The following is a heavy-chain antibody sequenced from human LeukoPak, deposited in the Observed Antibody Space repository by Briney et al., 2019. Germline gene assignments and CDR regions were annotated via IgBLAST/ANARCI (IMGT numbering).Heavy chain of an antibody. Sequence: GGSLRRSCAASGLTVSSDAMSWVRQAPGKGLVWVSRINSDGSSTSYADSVKGRFTISRDNAKNSLYLQMNSLRAEDTAVYYCAQLGITMIGGVWGKGTTVTISS. CDR2: INSDGSST. V-gene: IGHV3-74*01. J-gene: IGHJ6*04. CDR3: AQLGITMIGGV. CDR1: GLTVSSDA. D-gene: IGHD3-10*02.